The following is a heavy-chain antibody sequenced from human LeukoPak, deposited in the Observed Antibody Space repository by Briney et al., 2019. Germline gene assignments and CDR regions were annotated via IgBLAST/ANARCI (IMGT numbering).Heavy chain of an antibody. CDR2: ISYDGSNK. V-gene: IGHV3-30*18. CDR3: AKDPGGSSGYPDAFDI. Sequence: AGSLRLSCAASGFTFSSYGMHWVRQAPGKGLEWVAAISYDGSNKFYADSVKGRSTISRDNSKNTLYLQMNSLRAEDTAVYYCAKDPGGSSGYPDAFDIWGQGTMVTVSS. D-gene: IGHD3-22*01. J-gene: IGHJ3*02. CDR1: GFTFSSYG.